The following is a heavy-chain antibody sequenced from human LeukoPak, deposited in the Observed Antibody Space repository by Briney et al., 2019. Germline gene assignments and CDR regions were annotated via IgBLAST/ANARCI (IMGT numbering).Heavy chain of an antibody. CDR3: ATSSVAGFLFAFDI. CDR1: GYTLTELS. V-gene: IGHV1-24*01. Sequence: ASVKISCKVSGYTLTELSMHWVRQAPGKGLEWMGGFDPEDGETIYAQKFQGRVTMTEDTSTDTAYMELSSLRSEDTAVYYCATSSVAGFLFAFDIWGQGTMVTVSS. CDR2: FDPEDGET. D-gene: IGHD6-19*01. J-gene: IGHJ3*02.